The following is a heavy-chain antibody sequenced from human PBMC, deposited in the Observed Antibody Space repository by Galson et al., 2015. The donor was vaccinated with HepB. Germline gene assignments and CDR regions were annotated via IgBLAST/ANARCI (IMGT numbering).Heavy chain of an antibody. J-gene: IGHJ6*02. V-gene: IGHV5-10-1*01. CDR3: ARHGGGIVGATNPVGDYYGLDV. Sequence: QSGAEVKKPGESLRISCKGSEYIFSNYWITWVRQMPGKGLEWMGRIDPSDSYTNYSPSFQGHVSMSADESTSTVYLQWSSLKASDTAMYYCARHGGGIVGATNPVGDYYGLDVWGQGTTVTVSS. D-gene: IGHD1-26*01. CDR2: IDPSDSYT. CDR1: EYIFSNYW.